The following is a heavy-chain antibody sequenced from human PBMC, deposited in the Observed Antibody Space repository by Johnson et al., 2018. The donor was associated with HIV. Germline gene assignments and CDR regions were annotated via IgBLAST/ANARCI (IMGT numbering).Heavy chain of an antibody. Sequence: VQLVESGGGLVQPGGSLRLSCGGFGFSFSIYWLTWVRQAPGKGLEWVANINQDGSEMYYVDSVKGRFTISRDNANNSLYLQMNSLKTEDTAVYYCTTDGGLGSFDIWGQGTMVAVSS. D-gene: IGHD7-27*01. CDR3: TTDGGLGSFDI. V-gene: IGHV3-7*05. J-gene: IGHJ3*02. CDR1: GFSFSIYW. CDR2: INQDGSEM.